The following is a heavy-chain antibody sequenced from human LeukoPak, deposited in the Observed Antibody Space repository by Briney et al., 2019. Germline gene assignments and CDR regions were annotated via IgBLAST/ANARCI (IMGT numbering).Heavy chain of an antibody. V-gene: IGHV3-48*04. CDR2: ISFSNSTL. J-gene: IGHJ4*02. CDR1: GFNVSYYS. CDR3: AGGGATSFDY. D-gene: IGHD5-12*01. Sequence: PGGSLRLSCAASGFNVSYYSMNWVRQAPGKGLEWVSYISFSNSTLHYADSVRGRFTISRDNAKNSLSLQMNSLRAEDTAVYYCAGGGATSFDYWGQGILVTVSS.